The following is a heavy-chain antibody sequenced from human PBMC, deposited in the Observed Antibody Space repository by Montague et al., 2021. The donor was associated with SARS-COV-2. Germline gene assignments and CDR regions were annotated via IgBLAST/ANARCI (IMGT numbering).Heavy chain of an antibody. D-gene: IGHD1-14*01. CDR3: TRGATGY. CDR1: GGSISYYN. J-gene: IGHJ4*02. Sequence: SETLSLTCAVYGGSISYYNWRWIRQSPGKGLEWLGQISYSGSTNYNPSLKSRVTISVDTSKNQFSLKLTSVNAADTAVYYCTRGATGYWGQGTLVTVSS. V-gene: IGHV4-34*01. CDR2: ISYSGST.